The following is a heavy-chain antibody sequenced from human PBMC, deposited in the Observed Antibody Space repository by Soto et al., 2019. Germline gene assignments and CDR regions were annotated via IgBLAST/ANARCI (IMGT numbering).Heavy chain of an antibody. D-gene: IGHD2-2*01. V-gene: IGHV1-18*01. CDR1: GYTFITYG. Sequence: QVQLVQSGAEVKKPGASVKVSCKASGYTFITYGITWVRQAPGQGLEWMGWFNAYNGNTNYAQKLQGRVTMTTDTSTSTAYVEMKRLRSDDTAVYYCARVEGHCVSNTCHPNWFDPWRQGTLVTVSS. CDR3: ARVEGHCVSNTCHPNWFDP. J-gene: IGHJ5*02. CDR2: FNAYNGNT.